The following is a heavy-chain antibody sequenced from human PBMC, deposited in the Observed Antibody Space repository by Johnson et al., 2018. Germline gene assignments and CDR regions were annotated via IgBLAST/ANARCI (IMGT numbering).Heavy chain of an antibody. J-gene: IGHJ1*01. Sequence: VQLVQSGAEVKKPGESLKISCKGSGYRFTTYWIGWVRQMPGKGLEWMGIIYPGDSDTRYSPSFQGQVTISADKSISTAYLQWSSLKASDTAMYYCARPRDYYDSTGYFQHWGQGTLVTVSS. CDR3: ARPRDYYDSTGYFQH. CDR2: IYPGDSDT. CDR1: GYRFTTYW. V-gene: IGHV5-51*01. D-gene: IGHD3-22*01.